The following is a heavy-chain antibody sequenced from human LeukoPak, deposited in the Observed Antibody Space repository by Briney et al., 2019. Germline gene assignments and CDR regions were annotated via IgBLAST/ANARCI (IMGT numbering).Heavy chain of an antibody. CDR1: GFTFSSYS. V-gene: IGHV3-21*01. J-gene: IGHJ4*02. CDR2: ISSSSNYI. D-gene: IGHD2-2*01. Sequence: PGGSLRLSCAASGFTFSSYSMNWVRQAPGKGLEWVSSISSSSNYIYYADSVKGRFTISRDNAKNSLYLQMNSLRAEDTAVYYCARDMGGYCSSTSCYGAYFDYWGQGTLVTVSS. CDR3: ARDMGGYCSSTSCYGAYFDY.